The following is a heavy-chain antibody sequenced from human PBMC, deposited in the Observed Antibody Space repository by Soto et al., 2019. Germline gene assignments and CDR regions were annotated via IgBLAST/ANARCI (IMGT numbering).Heavy chain of an antibody. CDR3: VRLIGNSWLDS. CDR2: IYHSGST. Sequence: SETLSLTCAVSGGSISSSNWWSWVRQPPGKGLEWIGEIYHSGSTNYNPSLKSRVTISVDKSKNQFSLKLSSVTAADTAVYYCVRLIGNSWLDSWGQGTLVTVSA. CDR1: GGSISSSNW. V-gene: IGHV4-4*02. J-gene: IGHJ5*01. D-gene: IGHD2-8*01.